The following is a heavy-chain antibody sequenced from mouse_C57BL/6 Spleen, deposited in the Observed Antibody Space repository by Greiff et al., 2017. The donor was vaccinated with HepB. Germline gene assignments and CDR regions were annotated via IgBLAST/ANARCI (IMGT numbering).Heavy chain of an antibody. J-gene: IGHJ1*03. CDR1: GFTFSSYA. CDR3: ARGALDYYGSSHWYFDV. Sequence: EVQLQESGGGLVKPGGSLKLSCAASGFTFSSYAMSWVRQTPEKRLEWVATISDGGSYTYYPDNVKGRFTISRDNAKNNLYLQMSHLKSEDTAMYYCARGALDYYGSSHWYFDVWGTGTTVTVSS. D-gene: IGHD1-1*01. V-gene: IGHV5-4*01. CDR2: ISDGGSYT.